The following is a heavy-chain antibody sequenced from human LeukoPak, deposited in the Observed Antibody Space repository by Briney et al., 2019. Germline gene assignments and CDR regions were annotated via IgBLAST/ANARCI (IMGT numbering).Heavy chain of an antibody. D-gene: IGHD3-22*01. CDR3: ARDNYDSSGWYYYGMDV. V-gene: IGHV3-33*01. Sequence: GGSLRLSCAASGFTFSSYGMRWVRQAPGKGLEWVAVIWYDGSNKYYADSVKGRFTISRDNSKNTLYLQMNSLRAEDTAVYYCARDNYDSSGWYYYGMDVWGQGTTVTVSS. CDR2: IWYDGSNK. CDR1: GFTFSSYG. J-gene: IGHJ6*02.